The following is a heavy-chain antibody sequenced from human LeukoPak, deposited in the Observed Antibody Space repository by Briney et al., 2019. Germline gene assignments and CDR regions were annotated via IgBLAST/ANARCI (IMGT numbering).Heavy chain of an antibody. CDR2: IYYSGGT. Sequence: SETLSLTCTVSGGSISSYYWSWIRQPPGKGLEWIGYIYYSGGTNYNPSLKSRVTISVDTSKNQFSLKLSSVTAADTAVYYCARGGGPTEPFDYWGQGTLVTVSS. V-gene: IGHV4-59*01. CDR1: GGSISSYY. J-gene: IGHJ4*02. CDR3: ARGGGPTEPFDY. D-gene: IGHD1-14*01.